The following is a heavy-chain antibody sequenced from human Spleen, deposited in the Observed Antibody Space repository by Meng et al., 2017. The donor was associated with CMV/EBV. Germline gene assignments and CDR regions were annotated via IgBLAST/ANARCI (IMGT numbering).Heavy chain of an antibody. Sequence: ASVKVSCKTSGYSFTSYGISWVRQAPGQGLEWMGWISVYTDNTSSAQKYQGRLTMTSDTSTSTAYMELRSLRTDDTAVYYCAGGRGWPFFDYWGEGTLVTVSS. D-gene: IGHD2-15*01. V-gene: IGHV1-18*01. CDR3: AGGRGWPFFDY. CDR1: GYSFTSYG. CDR2: ISVYTDNT. J-gene: IGHJ4*02.